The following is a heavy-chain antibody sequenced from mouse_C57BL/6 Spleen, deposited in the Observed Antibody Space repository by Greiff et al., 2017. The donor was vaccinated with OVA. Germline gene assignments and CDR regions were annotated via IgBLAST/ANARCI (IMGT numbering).Heavy chain of an antibody. CDR3: ASGGNNWFAY. D-gene: IGHD2-1*01. CDR2: ISDGGSYT. V-gene: IGHV5-4*01. J-gene: IGHJ3*01. CDR1: GFTFSSYA. Sequence: EVQVVESGGGLVKPGGSLKLSCAASGFTFSSYAMSWVRQTPEKRLEWVATISDGGSYTYYPDNVKGRFTISRDNAKNNLYLQMSHLKSEDTAMYYCASGGNNWFAYWGQGTLVTVSA.